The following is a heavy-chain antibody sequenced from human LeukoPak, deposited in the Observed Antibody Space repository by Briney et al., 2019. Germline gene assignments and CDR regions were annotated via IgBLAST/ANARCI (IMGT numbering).Heavy chain of an antibody. D-gene: IGHD3-10*01. J-gene: IGHJ4*02. V-gene: IGHV3-15*01. CDR3: TTAGIH. CDR2: IRSKTDGGTT. CDR1: GFTFSDYY. Sequence: GGSLRLSCAASGFTFSDYYMSWIRQAPGKGLEWVGRIRSKTDGGTTDYAAPVKGRFTISRDDSKNTLYLQLSSLKTEDTAVYYCTTAGIHWGQGTLVTVSS.